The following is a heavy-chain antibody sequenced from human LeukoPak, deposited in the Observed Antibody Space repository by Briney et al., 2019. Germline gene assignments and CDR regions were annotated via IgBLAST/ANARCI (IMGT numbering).Heavy chain of an antibody. CDR2: IYYSGST. D-gene: IGHD6-19*01. J-gene: IGHJ4*02. CDR1: GFTFSSYP. CDR3: AGQMAYSSGWYFDY. V-gene: IGHV4-39*01. Sequence: PGGSLRLSCAASGFTFSSYPMSWVRQAPGKGLEWIGSIYYSGSTYYNPSLKSRVTISVDTSKNQFSLKLSSVTAADTAVYYCAGQMAYSSGWYFDYWGQGTLVTVSS.